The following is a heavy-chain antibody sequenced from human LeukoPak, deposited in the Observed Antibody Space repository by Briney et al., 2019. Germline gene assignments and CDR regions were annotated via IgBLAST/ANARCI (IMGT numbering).Heavy chain of an antibody. D-gene: IGHD2-2*01. CDR3: AAGRSYCSSTSCYYFDP. CDR1: GFTFTSSA. V-gene: IGHV1-58*01. J-gene: IGHJ5*02. CDR2: IVVGSGNT. Sequence: ASVKVSCKASGFTFTSSAVQWVRQARGQRLEWIGWIVVGSGNTNCAQKFQERVTITRDMSTSTAYMELSSLRSEDTAVYYCAAGRSYCSSTSCYYFDPWGQGTLVTVSS.